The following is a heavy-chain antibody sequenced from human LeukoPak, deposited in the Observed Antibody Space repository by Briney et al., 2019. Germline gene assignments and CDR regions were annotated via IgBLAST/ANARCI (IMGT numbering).Heavy chain of an antibody. Sequence: PGRSLRLSCAASGFTFSSYGMYWVRQDPGKGLECLAVISFDGSNKYYADSVRGRFTVSRDNSKDTLYLQMNSLRAEDTAVYYCAKDEIGAVAGLLDYWGQGILVTVSS. D-gene: IGHD6-19*01. CDR2: ISFDGSNK. CDR1: GFTFSSYG. J-gene: IGHJ4*02. CDR3: AKDEIGAVAGLLDY. V-gene: IGHV3-30*18.